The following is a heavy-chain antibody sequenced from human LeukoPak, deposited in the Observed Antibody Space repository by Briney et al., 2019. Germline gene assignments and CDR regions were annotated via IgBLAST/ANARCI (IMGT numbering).Heavy chain of an antibody. Sequence: GGSLRLSCAASGLTFSSYSMNWVRQAPGKGLEWVSAISGSGGSTYYADSVKGRFTISRDNSKNTLYLQMNSLRAEDTAVYYCAKSRGSTSCYRYWGQGTLVTVSS. CDR2: ISGSGGST. CDR1: GLTFSSYS. V-gene: IGHV3-23*01. D-gene: IGHD2-2*02. J-gene: IGHJ4*02. CDR3: AKSRGSTSCYRY.